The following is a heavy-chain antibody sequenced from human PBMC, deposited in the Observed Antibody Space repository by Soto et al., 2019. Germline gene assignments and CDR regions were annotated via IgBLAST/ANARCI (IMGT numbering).Heavy chain of an antibody. J-gene: IGHJ4*02. CDR1: GFTFSNYA. CDR2: ISFDGNKQ. Sequence: GVSLRLSCAASGFTFSNYAMHWVRQAPGKGLEWVAIISFDGNKQYYSDSVKGRFTISKDNYQKTLFLQMKSLRAEDTALYSGEKASRRTSGWYGWGSGTLDYWGPGTLVTVSS. CDR3: EKASRRTSGWYGWGSGTLDY. V-gene: IGHV3-30*04. D-gene: IGHD6-19*01.